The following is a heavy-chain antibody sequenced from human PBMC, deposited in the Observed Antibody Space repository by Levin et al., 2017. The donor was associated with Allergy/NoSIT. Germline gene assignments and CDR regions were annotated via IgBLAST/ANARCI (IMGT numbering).Heavy chain of an antibody. V-gene: IGHV4-39*01. Sequence: SETLSLTCSVSGGSISSSSYYWGWIRQPPGKGLEWIGSIYDSGSSYYNPSLKSRVTISVDTSKNQFSLKVSSVTAADTAVYYCARHSKSSAYSGINFWGQGTLVTVSS. CDR1: GGSISSSSYY. CDR3: ARHSKSSAYSGINF. CDR2: IYDSGSS. D-gene: IGHD3-10*01. J-gene: IGHJ4*02.